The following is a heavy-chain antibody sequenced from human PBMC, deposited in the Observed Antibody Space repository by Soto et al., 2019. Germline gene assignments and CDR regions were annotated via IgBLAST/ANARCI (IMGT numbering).Heavy chain of an antibody. Sequence: PSETLSLTCSVSDDSINSDKYYWGWIRQPPGKGLEWIGSIYYRGNAYYNPSLQTRVTIPLDKSKSQFSLKLNSVTAADSAVYFCARLEGLATISYYFDFWGQGTLVTVSS. J-gene: IGHJ4*02. V-gene: IGHV4-39*01. D-gene: IGHD3-9*01. CDR3: ARLEGLATISYYFDF. CDR1: DDSINSDKYY. CDR2: IYYRGNA.